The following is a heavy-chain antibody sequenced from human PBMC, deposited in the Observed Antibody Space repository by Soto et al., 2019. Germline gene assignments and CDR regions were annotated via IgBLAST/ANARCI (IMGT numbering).Heavy chain of an antibody. CDR3: ARDFWYDSSGYYYGAPYYFDY. CDR1: GFTFSSYS. V-gene: IGHV3-21*01. D-gene: IGHD3-22*01. J-gene: IGHJ4*02. CDR2: ISSSSSYI. Sequence: PGGSLRLSCAASGFTFSSYSINWVRQAPGKGLEWVSSISSSSSYIYYADSVKGRFTISRDNAKNSLYLQMNSLRAEDTAVYYCARDFWYDSSGYYYGAPYYFDYWGQGTLVTVSS.